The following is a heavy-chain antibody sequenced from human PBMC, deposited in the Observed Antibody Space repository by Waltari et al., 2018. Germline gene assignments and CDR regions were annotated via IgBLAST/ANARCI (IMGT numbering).Heavy chain of an antibody. D-gene: IGHD3-10*01. CDR1: GGTFSSYA. CDR2: IIPIFGTA. J-gene: IGHJ4*02. CDR3: ARGYPFSFYGSGTYYNVYDY. V-gene: IGHV1-69*05. Sequence: QVQLVQSGAEVKKPGSSVKVSCKASGGTFSSYAISWVRQAPGQGLGWMGGIIPIFGTANYEQKCQGRVTITTDESTSTAYMELSSLRSEDTAVYYCARGYPFSFYGSGTYYNVYDYWGQGTLVTVSS.